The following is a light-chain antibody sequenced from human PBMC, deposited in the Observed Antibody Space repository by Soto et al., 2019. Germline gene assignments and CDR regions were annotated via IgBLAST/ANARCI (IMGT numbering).Light chain of an antibody. V-gene: IGKV1-27*01. CDR2: AAS. CDR3: QKYKSAPRT. CDR1: QGISNY. Sequence: DIQMTQSPSSLSASVGDRVTITCRASQGISNYLAWYQQKPGKVPKHLIYAASTLKSGVTSRFSGSGSETDFNLTISSMQPEDVATYYCQKYKSAPRTFGQGTKVEIK. J-gene: IGKJ1*01.